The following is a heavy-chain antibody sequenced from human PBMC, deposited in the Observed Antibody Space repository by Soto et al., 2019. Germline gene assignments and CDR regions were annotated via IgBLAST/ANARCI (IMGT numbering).Heavy chain of an antibody. D-gene: IGHD3-10*01. CDR2: INHSGST. Sequence: QVQLQQWGAGLLKPSETLSLTCAVYGGSFSGYYWSWIRQPPGKGLEWIGEINHSGSTNYNPSLKSRVTISVEPSKNQFSLKLSSVTAADTAVYYCARGRGFGELLLGPWGQGTLVTVSS. CDR1: GGSFSGYY. J-gene: IGHJ5*02. V-gene: IGHV4-34*01. CDR3: ARGRGFGELLLGP.